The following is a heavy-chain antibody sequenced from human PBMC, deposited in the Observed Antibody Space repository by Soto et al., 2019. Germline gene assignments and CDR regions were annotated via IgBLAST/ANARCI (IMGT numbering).Heavy chain of an antibody. V-gene: IGHV5-51*01. D-gene: IGHD2-15*01. CDR1: GYTFTDYW. CDR2: IYPGDSDT. CDR3: ARHCSGGSCFPWNGMDV. Sequence: GESLKISCKGSGYTFTDYWIGWVRQLPGKGLEWMGIIYPGDSDTRYSPSFQGHVTITVDKSTSTAYLQWNTLKASDTAMYYCARHCSGGSCFPWNGMDVWGQGTTVTVSS. J-gene: IGHJ6*02.